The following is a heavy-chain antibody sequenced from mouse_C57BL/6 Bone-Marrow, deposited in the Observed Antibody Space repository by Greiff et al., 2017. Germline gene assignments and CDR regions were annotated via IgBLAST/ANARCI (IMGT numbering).Heavy chain of an antibody. Sequence: QVQLQQSGAELARPGASVKMSCKASGYTFTSYTMPWVKQRPGQGQEWIGNINPSSGYTKYNQKFKDKATLTADKSSSTAYMQLSSLTSEDSAVYYCARRRKLRRGYAMDYWGQGTSVTVSS. CDR1: GYTFTSYT. CDR3: ARRRKLRRGYAMDY. J-gene: IGHJ4*01. V-gene: IGHV1-4*01. CDR2: INPSSGYT. D-gene: IGHD4-1*01.